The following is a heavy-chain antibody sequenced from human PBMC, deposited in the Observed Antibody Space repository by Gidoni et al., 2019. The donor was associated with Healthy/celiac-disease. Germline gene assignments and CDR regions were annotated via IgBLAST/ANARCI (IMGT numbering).Heavy chain of an antibody. CDR3: ARDQWVYYFDY. CDR1: GFTFSSYS. J-gene: IGHJ4*02. V-gene: IGHV3-48*01. D-gene: IGHD6-13*01. Sequence: EVQLVESGGGLVQPGGSLRLSYAASGFTFSSYSMNWVRQAPGKGLEWVSYISSSSSTIYYADSVKGRFTISRDNAKNSLYLQMNSLRAEDTAVYYCARDQWVYYFDYWGQGTLVTVSS. CDR2: ISSSSSTI.